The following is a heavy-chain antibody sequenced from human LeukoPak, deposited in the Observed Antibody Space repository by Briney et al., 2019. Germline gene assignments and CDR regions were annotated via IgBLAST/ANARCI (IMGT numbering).Heavy chain of an antibody. CDR2: ISAYNGNT. CDR3: ARGAAGTHYYYYYMDV. J-gene: IGHJ6*03. V-gene: IGHV1-18*01. CDR1: GYTFTSYG. D-gene: IGHD6-13*01. Sequence: ASVKVSCKASGYTFTSYGISWVRQAPGQGLEGMGWISAYNGNTNYAQKLQGRLTMTTETSTSTAYMELRSLRSDDTAVYYCARGAAGTHYYYYYMDVWGKGTTVTISS.